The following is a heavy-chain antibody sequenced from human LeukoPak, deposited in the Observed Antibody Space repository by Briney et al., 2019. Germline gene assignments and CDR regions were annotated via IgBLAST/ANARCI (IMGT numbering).Heavy chain of an antibody. CDR2: IIPILGIA. V-gene: IGHV1-69*04. J-gene: IGHJ4*02. Sequence: SVTLSCKASGGTFSSYAISWVRQAPGQGLEWMGRIIPILGIANYAQKFQGRVTITADKSTSTAYMELSSLRSEDTAVYYCARELSGGSLDYWGKGALVPVSS. CDR1: GGTFSSYA. D-gene: IGHD2-15*01. CDR3: ARELSGGSLDY.